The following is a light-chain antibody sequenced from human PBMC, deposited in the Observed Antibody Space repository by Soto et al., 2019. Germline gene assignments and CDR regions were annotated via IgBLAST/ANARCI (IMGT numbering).Light chain of an antibody. J-gene: IGKJ1*01. CDR3: QQQDTLPRT. Sequence: EIVLTQSPGTLSLSPGEGATLSCRASQSVSSSYLAWYQQKFGQAPRILIYGASNRATGIPDRFSGSGSGTDFTLTISRLEPEDFAVYYCQQQDTLPRTFGQGTKVEIK. CDR1: QSVSSSY. V-gene: IGKV3-20*01. CDR2: GAS.